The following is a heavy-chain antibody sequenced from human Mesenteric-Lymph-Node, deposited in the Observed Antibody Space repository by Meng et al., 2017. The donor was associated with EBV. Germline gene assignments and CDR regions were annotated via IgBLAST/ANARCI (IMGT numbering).Heavy chain of an antibody. Sequence: QVQLVESGGGLVKPGGSLILSCAASGFTFSDYYMSWIRQAPGKGLEWVSYISSSGNTIYYADSVKGRFTISRDNTKNSLFLQMNSLRAEDTAVYYCARVPMVVAATLDYWGQGTLVTVSS. V-gene: IGHV3-11*01. CDR3: ARVPMVVAATLDY. CDR2: ISSSGNTI. CDR1: GFTFSDYY. J-gene: IGHJ4*02. D-gene: IGHD2-15*01.